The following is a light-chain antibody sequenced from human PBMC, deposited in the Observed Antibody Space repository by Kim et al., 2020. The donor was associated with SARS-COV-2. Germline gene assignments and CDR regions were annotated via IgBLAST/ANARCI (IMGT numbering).Light chain of an antibody. V-gene: IGLV2-14*03. Sequence: GQSITFACTGTSSDIGDYNYVSWYQHHPGKAPKFMIYAVSKRPSGVSDRFSASKSGNTASLTISGLQAEDEADYYCSSYTSSNTLVFGGGTQLTVL. CDR2: AVS. CDR1: SSDIGDYNY. J-gene: IGLJ3*02. CDR3: SSYTSSNTLV.